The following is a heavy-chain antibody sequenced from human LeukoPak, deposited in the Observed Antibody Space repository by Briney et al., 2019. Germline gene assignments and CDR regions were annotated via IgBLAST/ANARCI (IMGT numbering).Heavy chain of an antibody. CDR3: ARDLGYCSGGSCPVY. CDR1: GGTFSSYA. D-gene: IGHD2-15*01. V-gene: IGHV1-69*04. J-gene: IGHJ4*02. CDR2: IIPIFGIA. Sequence: SVRVSCKASGGTFSSYAISWVRQAPGQGLEWMGRIIPIFGIANYAQKFQGRVTITADKSTSTAYMELSSLRSEDTAVYYCARDLGYCSGGSCPVYWGQGTLVTVSS.